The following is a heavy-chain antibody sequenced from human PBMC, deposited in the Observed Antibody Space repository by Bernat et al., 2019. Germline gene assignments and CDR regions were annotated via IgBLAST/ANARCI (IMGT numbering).Heavy chain of an antibody. CDR3: ARGRLVLRVGSGMDV. CDR2: ISYDGSNK. CDR1: GFTFSSYA. J-gene: IGHJ6*02. V-gene: IGHV3-30-3*01. Sequence: QVQLVESGGGVVQPGRSLRLSCAASGFTFSSYAMHWVRQAPGKGLEWVAVISYDGSNKYYADSVKGRFTISRDNSKNTLYLQMNSLRAEDTAVYYCARGRLVLRVGSGMDVWGQGTTVTVSS. D-gene: IGHD2-8*01.